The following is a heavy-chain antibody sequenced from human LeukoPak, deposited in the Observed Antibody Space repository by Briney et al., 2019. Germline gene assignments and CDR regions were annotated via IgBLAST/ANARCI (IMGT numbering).Heavy chain of an antibody. D-gene: IGHD2-2*01. CDR2: ISNSGGTI. CDR1: EFTFSDYY. Sequence: GGSLRLSCAASEFTFSDYYMSWIRQAPGKGLEWVSYISNSGGTIYYADSVKGRFTISRDNAKNSLYLQMNSLRAEDTAVYYCAREQVVVVPAAGFDPWGQGTLVTVSS. V-gene: IGHV3-11*04. CDR3: AREQVVVVPAAGFDP. J-gene: IGHJ5*02.